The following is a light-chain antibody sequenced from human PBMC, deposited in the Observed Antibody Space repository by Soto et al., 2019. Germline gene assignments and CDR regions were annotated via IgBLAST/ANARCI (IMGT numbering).Light chain of an antibody. V-gene: IGKV1-12*01. Sequence: DIQMTQSPSSVSASVGDRVTITCRASQGIGARLAWYQQRPGKVPQLLVYFASALPGEVPSRFSASGSGADFIHTIPPVQAEDFATYYCVHPYPSPRTFGQGTKVDIK. J-gene: IGKJ1*01. CDR1: QGIGAR. CDR2: FAS. CDR3: VHPYPSPRT.